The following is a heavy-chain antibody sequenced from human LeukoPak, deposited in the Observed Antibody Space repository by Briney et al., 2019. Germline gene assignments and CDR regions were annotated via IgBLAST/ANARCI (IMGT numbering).Heavy chain of an antibody. D-gene: IGHD5-18*01. CDR2: ISYDGSNK. J-gene: IGHJ3*02. CDR1: GFTFSSYG. CDR3: AKEEDTAMVKGAFDI. Sequence: PGGSLRLSCAASGFTFSSYGMHWVRQASGKGLEWVAVISYDGSNKYYADSVKGRFTISRDNSKNTLYLQMNSLRAEDTAIYYCAKEEDTAMVKGAFDIWGQGTMVTVSS. V-gene: IGHV3-30*18.